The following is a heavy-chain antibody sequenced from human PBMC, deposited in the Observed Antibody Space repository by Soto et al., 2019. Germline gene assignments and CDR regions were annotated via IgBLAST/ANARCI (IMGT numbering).Heavy chain of an antibody. CDR3: ARDTPPAKLDY. Sequence: GGSLRLSCEASGSSFSDYEMNCVRQFPGEGLEWVASITRDGETTSYADSVEGRFVVSSDNDKKYLVLQMDRMTGDGTAVYFCARDTPPAKLDYGGQGSLVTVAS. J-gene: IGHJ4*02. V-gene: IGHV3-48*03. CDR1: GSSFSDYE. CDR2: ITRDGETT.